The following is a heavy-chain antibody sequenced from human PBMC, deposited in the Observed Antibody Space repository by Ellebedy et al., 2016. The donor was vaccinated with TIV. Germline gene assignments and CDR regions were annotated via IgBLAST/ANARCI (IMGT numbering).Heavy chain of an antibody. CDR1: GYTFSNYD. CDR2: VNPNSGDT. V-gene: IGHV1-8*01. CDR3: AREDAFDI. Sequence: AASVKVSCKASGYTFSNYDIIWVRQAAGQGLEWMGWVNPNSGDTDYAQKFRDRVTMTRDTSTNTAYLELSSLRSEDTAGYYCAREDAFDIWGQGTMVTVSS. J-gene: IGHJ3*02.